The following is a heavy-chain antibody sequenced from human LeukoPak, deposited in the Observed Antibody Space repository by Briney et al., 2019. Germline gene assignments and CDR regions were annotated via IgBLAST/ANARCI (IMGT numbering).Heavy chain of an antibody. V-gene: IGHV3-30*02. J-gene: IGHJ5*02. CDR2: IRYDGSNK. CDR3: ARGGKLEPTAMAS. Sequence: GGSLRLSCAASGFTFSSYGMHWVRQAPGKGLEWVAFIRYDGSNKYYADSVKGRFTISRDNSKNTLYLQINSLRVEDTAIYYCARGGKLEPTAMASWGQGSPVVVAS. D-gene: IGHD5-18*01. CDR1: GFTFSSYG.